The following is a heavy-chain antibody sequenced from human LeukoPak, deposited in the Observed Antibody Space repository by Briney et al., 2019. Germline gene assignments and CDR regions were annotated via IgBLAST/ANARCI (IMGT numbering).Heavy chain of an antibody. CDR1: GGSISSSSYY. J-gene: IGHJ6*03. CDR3: ARQYYYDFWSGYSYYYYYMDV. D-gene: IGHD3-3*01. V-gene: IGHV4-39*01. Sequence: PSEILSLTCTVSGGSISSSSYYWGWIRQPPGKGLEWIGSIYYSGSTYYNPSLKSRVTISVDTSKNQFSLKLSSVTAADTAVYYCARQYYYDFWSGYSYYYYYMDVWGKGTTVTVSS. CDR2: IYYSGST.